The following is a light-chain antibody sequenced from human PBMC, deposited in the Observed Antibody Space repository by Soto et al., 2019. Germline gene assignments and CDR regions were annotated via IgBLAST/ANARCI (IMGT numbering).Light chain of an antibody. J-gene: IGLJ1*01. CDR1: RSDVVGYNY. CDR3: SSYTTSNTRQIV. CDR2: DVS. Sequence: SVLTQPASVSGAPWQSITISCTGTRSDVVGYNYVSWYQHHPGKAPKLLIYDVSNRPSGISNRFSGSKSDNTASLTISGLQPEDEADYYCSSYTTSNTRQIVFGTGTKVTVL. V-gene: IGLV2-14*03.